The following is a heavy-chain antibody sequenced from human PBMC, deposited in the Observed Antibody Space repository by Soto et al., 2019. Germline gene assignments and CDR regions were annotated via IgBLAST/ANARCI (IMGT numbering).Heavy chain of an antibody. D-gene: IGHD2-21*01. CDR2: IKNDGSGM. CDR3: AREALIVVPLTTIGLGVGWFDP. V-gene: IGHV3-7*01. J-gene: IGHJ5*02. CDR1: GFSFSSYW. Sequence: EVQLVESGGGLVQPGGSLRLSCEGTGFSFSSYWMTWVRQAPGKGLEWVANIKNDGSGMRYVDSVRGRCTIFRDNAKKSVYLQMHSPRAEDTAIYSCAREALIVVPLTTIGLGVGWFDPWGQGTVVTISS.